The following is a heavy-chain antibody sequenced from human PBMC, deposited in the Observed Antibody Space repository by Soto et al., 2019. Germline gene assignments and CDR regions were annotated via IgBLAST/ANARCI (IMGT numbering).Heavy chain of an antibody. Sequence: QAHLEQSGAELKRPGASVKVSCKASGYTFSDFDINWLRQASGQGPEWMGWMKAKSGDTFFAQRFQGKFNMTWDTSLSTAYMEVGSLTSDDTAIYYCARGNPFNYAGFDVWGQGTTVAVSS. CDR1: GYTFSDFD. V-gene: IGHV1-8*01. D-gene: IGHD3-16*01. CDR3: ARGNPFNYAGFDV. CDR2: MKAKSGDT. J-gene: IGHJ6*02.